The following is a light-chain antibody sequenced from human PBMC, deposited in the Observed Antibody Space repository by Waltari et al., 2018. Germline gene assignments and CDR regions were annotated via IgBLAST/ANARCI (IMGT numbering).Light chain of an antibody. Sequence: EVVLTQSPGSLSLSLGERATLSCRASQSVWSSLAWYQQRPGQAPRLLIYGASTRATVIPAMFSGSGSGTDFTLTISSLQSEDLAIYFCHQYAHRLTFGPGTRLHIK. CDR2: GAS. V-gene: IGKV3D-15*01. CDR1: QSVWSS. J-gene: IGKJ5*01. CDR3: HQYAHRLT.